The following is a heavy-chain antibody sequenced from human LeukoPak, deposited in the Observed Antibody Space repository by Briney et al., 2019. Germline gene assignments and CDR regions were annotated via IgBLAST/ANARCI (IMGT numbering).Heavy chain of an antibody. V-gene: IGHV4-39*07. D-gene: IGHD1-1*01. CDR1: GGSISSGSYY. Sequence: SQTLSLTCTVSGGSISSGSYYWSWIRQPPGKGLEWIGSIYYSGSTYYNPSLKSRVTISVDTSKNQFSLKLSSVTAADTAVYYCARGLEVGLGFDYWGQGTLVTVSS. CDR3: ARGLEVGLGFDY. CDR2: IYYSGST. J-gene: IGHJ4*02.